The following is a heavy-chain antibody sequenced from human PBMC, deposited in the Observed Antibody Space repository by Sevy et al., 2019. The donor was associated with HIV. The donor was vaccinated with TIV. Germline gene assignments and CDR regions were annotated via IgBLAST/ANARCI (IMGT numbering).Heavy chain of an antibody. J-gene: IGHJ4*02. CDR2: INYGGSI. CDR1: GASISSSGYY. D-gene: IGHD6-19*01. V-gene: IGHV4-39*01. Sequence: SETLSLTCTVSGASISSSGYYWGWIRQPPGKGLEWIASINYGGSIFYNPSLKSRVSISSDTSKNQFSLKLNSVTAADTDIYYCVGPTLTYSSGWSYYDSWGEGTVVTVSS. CDR3: VGPTLTYSSGWSYYDS.